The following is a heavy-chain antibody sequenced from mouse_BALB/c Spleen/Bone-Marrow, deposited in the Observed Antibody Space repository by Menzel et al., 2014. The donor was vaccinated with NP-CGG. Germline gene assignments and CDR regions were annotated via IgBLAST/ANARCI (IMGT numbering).Heavy chain of an antibody. J-gene: IGHJ4*01. CDR2: INSNGGST. CDR3: ARLGNDDAMDY. Sequence: EVKLVESGGGLVKLGGSLKLSCAASGFTFSSYYMSWVRQTPEKRLELVAAINSNGGSTYYPDTVKGRFTISRDNAKNTLYLQMSSPKSEDTALYYCARLGNDDAMDYWGQGTSVTVSS. V-gene: IGHV5-6-2*01. D-gene: IGHD2-12*01. CDR1: GFTFSSYY.